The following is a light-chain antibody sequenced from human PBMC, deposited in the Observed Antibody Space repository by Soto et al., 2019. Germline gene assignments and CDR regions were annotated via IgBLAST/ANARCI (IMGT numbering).Light chain of an antibody. CDR1: KSVSSN. V-gene: IGKV3-15*01. CDR2: GAS. CDR3: QQDNNWPRALT. J-gene: IGKJ4*01. Sequence: EIVMTQSPATLSVSPGERATFSCRASKSVSSNLAWYQQKPGQAPRLLIYGASTRATGIPARFSGSGSGTEFTLTISSLQSEDFAVYYCQQDNNWPRALTFGGGTKVEIK.